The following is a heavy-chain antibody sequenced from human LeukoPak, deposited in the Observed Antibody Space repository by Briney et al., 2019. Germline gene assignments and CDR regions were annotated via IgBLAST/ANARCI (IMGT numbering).Heavy chain of an antibody. CDR2: IYYGSGST. Sequence: SETLSLTCTVSGDSITSSSYNWGWIRQSPGKGLEWIGSIYYGSGSTYHNPSLKSRITISIDTSKNQFSLKLSSVTAADTAVYYCARRTVVIGRDDYWGQGALVTVSS. V-gene: IGHV4-39*01. CDR3: ARRTVVIGRDDY. CDR1: GDSITSSSYN. D-gene: IGHD4-23*01. J-gene: IGHJ4*02.